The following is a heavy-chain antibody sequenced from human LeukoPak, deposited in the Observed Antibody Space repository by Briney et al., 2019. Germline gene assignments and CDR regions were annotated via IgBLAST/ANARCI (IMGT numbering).Heavy chain of an antibody. D-gene: IGHD3-22*01. J-gene: IGHJ5*02. CDR3: ARTVTMIVVVPNWFDP. Sequence: GRSLRLSCAASGFTFSKSWMTWVRQAPGKGLEWVANIEPDGSEKYYVDSVKGRFTISRDNAKNSLYLQMRSLRAEDTAVYYCARTVTMIVVVPNWFDPWGQGTLVTVSS. V-gene: IGHV3-7*01. CDR2: IEPDGSEK. CDR1: GFTFSKSW.